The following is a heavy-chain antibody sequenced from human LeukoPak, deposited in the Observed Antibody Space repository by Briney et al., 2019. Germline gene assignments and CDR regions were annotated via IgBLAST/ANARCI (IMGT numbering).Heavy chain of an antibody. CDR3: ARDGGYCSGVTCYNHYYYMDV. D-gene: IGHD2-15*01. V-gene: IGHV4-4*07. Sequence: SETLSLTCTVSGDSISSYYWSWIRQPAGKGLEWIGRIYASGSTNYNPSLKSRVTMSVDTSKNLFSLNLTSVTAADTAVYYCARDGGYCSGVTCYNHYYYMDVWGKGTTVTISS. CDR2: IYASGST. CDR1: GDSISSYY. J-gene: IGHJ6*03.